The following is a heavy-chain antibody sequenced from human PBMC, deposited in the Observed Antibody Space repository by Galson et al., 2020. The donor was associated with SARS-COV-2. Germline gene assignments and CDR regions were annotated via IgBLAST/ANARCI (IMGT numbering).Heavy chain of an antibody. Sequence: ASVKVSCKVSGYTLTELSMHWVRQAPGKGLAWKGGFNPEDGATIYAQKFQGRVTMTEDTSTDTAYMALSNLRSEDTAVYYCATGAAAGTFNWFDPWGQGTLVTVSS. CDR2: FNPEDGAT. D-gene: IGHD6-13*01. J-gene: IGHJ5*02. CDR3: ATGAAAGTFNWFDP. CDR1: GYTLTELS. V-gene: IGHV1-24*01.